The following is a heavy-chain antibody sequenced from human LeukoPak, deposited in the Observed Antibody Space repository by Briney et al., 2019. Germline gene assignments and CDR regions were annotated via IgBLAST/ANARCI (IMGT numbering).Heavy chain of an antibody. D-gene: IGHD1-26*01. Sequence: PGGSLRLSCGASGFTFSSYAMSWVRQAPGEGLEWVSAITGSGDSTYHADSVKGRFTISRDNSKNTLYLQMNSLRAEDTAIYYCARRLVGATGFDCWGQGTLVTVSS. CDR1: GFTFSSYA. CDR2: ITGSGDST. CDR3: ARRLVGATGFDC. J-gene: IGHJ4*02. V-gene: IGHV3-23*01.